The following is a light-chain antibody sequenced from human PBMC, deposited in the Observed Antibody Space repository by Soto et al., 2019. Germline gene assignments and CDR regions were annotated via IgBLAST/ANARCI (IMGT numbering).Light chain of an antibody. CDR3: QQYGNSPPVG. CDR2: GAS. CDR1: QSVTSTY. V-gene: IGKV3-20*01. J-gene: IGKJ2*03. Sequence: EIVLTQSPGTLSLFPGERVTLSCRASQSVTSTYLAWYQQKPGQAPRLLIYGASGRATGIPDRFSGSGSGTDFTLTISRLEPEDFAVYYCQQYGNSPPVGFGQGTKLEIK.